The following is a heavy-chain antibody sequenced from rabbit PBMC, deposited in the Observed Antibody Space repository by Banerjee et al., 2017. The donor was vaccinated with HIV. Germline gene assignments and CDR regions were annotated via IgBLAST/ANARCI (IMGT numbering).Heavy chain of an antibody. D-gene: IGHD2-1*01. CDR1: GIDFSTYYC. V-gene: IGHV1S45*01. J-gene: IGHJ4*01. CDR3: VSYDDYGDRNL. CDR2: IDAESSGST. Sequence: QQHLEESGGGLVKPGGTLTLTCKASGIDFSTYYCMCWVRQAPGKGLEWIACIDAESSGSTYYANWAKGRFTISKTSSTTGTLQMTSLTAADTATYFCVSYDDYGDRNLWGQGTLVTVS.